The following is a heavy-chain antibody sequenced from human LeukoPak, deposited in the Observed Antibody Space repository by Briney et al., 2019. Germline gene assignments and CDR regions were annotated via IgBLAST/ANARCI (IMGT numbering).Heavy chain of an antibody. J-gene: IGHJ4*02. D-gene: IGHD2-21*02. CDR3: AKDSGGGDCYLDS. CDR2: IYSGGST. Sequence: QAGGSLRLSCAASGFTVSSNYMSWVRQAPGKGLEWVSVIYSGGSTYYADSVKGRFTISRDNSKNTLYLQMNSLTTEDTAVYYCAKDSGGGDCYLDSWGQGTLVTVSS. CDR1: GFTVSSNY. V-gene: IGHV3-66*01.